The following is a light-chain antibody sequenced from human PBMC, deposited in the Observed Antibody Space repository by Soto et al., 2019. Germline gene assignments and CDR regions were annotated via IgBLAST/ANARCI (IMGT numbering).Light chain of an antibody. CDR2: EVS. CDR3: CSYAGSSTPWV. J-gene: IGLJ3*02. Sequence: QSALTQPASVSGSPGQSITISCTGTSSDVGSYNLVSWYQQHPGKAPKLMIYEVSKRPSGVSNRFSGSKSGNTASLTISGFQAEDEADYYCCSYAGSSTPWVFGGGTKLTVL. CDR1: SSDVGSYNL. V-gene: IGLV2-23*02.